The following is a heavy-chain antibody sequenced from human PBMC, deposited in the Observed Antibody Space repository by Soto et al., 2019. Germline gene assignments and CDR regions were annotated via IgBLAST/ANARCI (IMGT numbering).Heavy chain of an antibody. CDR3: AREENCSDGICYSEYFQR. Sequence: SVRASCKASGYIFTACSMQWVWQDPGQGLEWMGVVNPSGGSTNYAQKFQGRITMTRDTSTSTVYMDLSSLTSEDTAVYYCAREENCSDGICYSEYFQRWGQGTLVTVSS. D-gene: IGHD2-15*01. CDR2: VNPSGGST. V-gene: IGHV1-46*01. J-gene: IGHJ1*01. CDR1: GYIFTACS.